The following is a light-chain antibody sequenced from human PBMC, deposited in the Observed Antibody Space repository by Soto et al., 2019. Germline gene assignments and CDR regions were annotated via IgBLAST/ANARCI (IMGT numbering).Light chain of an antibody. CDR1: RNVSIY. V-gene: IGKV1-39*01. Sequence: EIPLTQSPSSLAASVGDRLTLTCRASRNVSIYLNWYQHKPGKGPTLLIHATSNLQIGVPSRFSGSGSGTEFTLTISSLEPEEFGTYYCQQSYKMPSFGQGTRLEI. CDR2: ATS. J-gene: IGKJ5*01. CDR3: QQSYKMPS.